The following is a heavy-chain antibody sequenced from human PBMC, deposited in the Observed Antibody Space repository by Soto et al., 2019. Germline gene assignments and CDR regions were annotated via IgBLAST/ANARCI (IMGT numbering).Heavy chain of an antibody. J-gene: IGHJ1*01. D-gene: IGHD4-17*01. V-gene: IGHV3-74*01. CDR2: INSDGSST. CDR3: ARATYGDLDFAEYFQH. CDR1: GFTFSSYW. Sequence: PGGSLRLCCAASGFTFSSYWMHWVRQAPGKGLVWVSRINSDGSSTSYADSVKGRFTISRDNAKNTLYLQMNSLRAEDTAVYYCARATYGDLDFAEYFQHWGQGTLVTVSS.